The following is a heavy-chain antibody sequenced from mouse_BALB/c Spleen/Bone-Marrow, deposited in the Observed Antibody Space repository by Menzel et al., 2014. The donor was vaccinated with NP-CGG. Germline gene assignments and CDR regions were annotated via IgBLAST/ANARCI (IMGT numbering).Heavy chain of an antibody. Sequence: VQLQQSGAELVKPGASVKLSCTASGFNIKDTYMHWVKQRPEQGLEWIGRIDPANGNTKYDPKFQGKATITADTSSNTAYLQLSILTSEDTAVYYCALLLRYYAMDYWGQGTSVTVSS. J-gene: IGHJ4*01. CDR1: GFNIKDTY. CDR2: IDPANGNT. D-gene: IGHD1-1*01. V-gene: IGHV14-3*02. CDR3: ALLLRYYAMDY.